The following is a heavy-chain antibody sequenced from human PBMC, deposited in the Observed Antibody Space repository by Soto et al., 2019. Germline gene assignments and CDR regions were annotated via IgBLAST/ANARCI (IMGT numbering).Heavy chain of an antibody. CDR2: ISSTGSNI. V-gene: IGHV3-48*02. Sequence: QSGGSLRLSCAASEFTFSTYSMNWVRQAPGKGLEWISYISSTGSNIYYADSVKGRFTISRDNARNSLYLQMNSLRDEDTAVYYCARDSCRNTSCAANYWGQGTLVTVSS. CDR3: ARDSCRNTSCAANY. J-gene: IGHJ4*02. D-gene: IGHD2-2*01. CDR1: EFTFSTYS.